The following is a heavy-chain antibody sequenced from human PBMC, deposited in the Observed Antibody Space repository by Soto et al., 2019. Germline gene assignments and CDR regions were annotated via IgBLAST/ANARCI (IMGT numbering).Heavy chain of an antibody. D-gene: IGHD2-2*01. Sequence: SLRLSCAASGFTFSSYGMHWVRQAPGKGLEWVAVISYDGSNKYYADSVKGRFTISRDNSKNTLYLQMNSLRAEDTAVYYCAKISTSHDFDYWGQGTLVTVS. J-gene: IGHJ4*02. CDR1: GFTFSSYG. CDR3: AKISTSHDFDY. V-gene: IGHV3-30*18. CDR2: ISYDGSNK.